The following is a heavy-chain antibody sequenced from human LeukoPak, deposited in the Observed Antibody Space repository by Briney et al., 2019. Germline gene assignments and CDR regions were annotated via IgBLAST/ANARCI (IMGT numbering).Heavy chain of an antibody. V-gene: IGHV4-34*01. CDR2: INHSGST. CDR1: GFTVSSNY. D-gene: IGHD3-22*01. J-gene: IGHJ4*02. Sequence: GSLRLSCAASGFTVSSNYMSWIRQPPGKGLEWVGEINHSGSTNYNPSLKSRVTISVDTSKNQFSLKLSSVTAADTAVYYCARVRGWGYYDSSGYYPYWGQGTLVTVPS. CDR3: ARVRGWGYYDSSGYYPY.